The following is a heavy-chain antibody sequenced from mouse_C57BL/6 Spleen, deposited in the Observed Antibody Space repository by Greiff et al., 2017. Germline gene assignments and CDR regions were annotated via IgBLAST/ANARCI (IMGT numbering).Heavy chain of an antibody. CDR3: AREEGLLLSYYFDY. CDR1: GYTFTSYT. CDR2: INPSSGYT. Sequence: VQLQQSGAELARPGASVKMSCKASGYTFTSYTMHWVKQRPGQGLEWIGYINPSSGYTKYNQKVKDKATLTADKSSSTAYMQLSSLTSEDSAVYYCAREEGLLLSYYFDYWGQGTTLTVSS. V-gene: IGHV1-4*01. J-gene: IGHJ2*01. D-gene: IGHD1-1*02.